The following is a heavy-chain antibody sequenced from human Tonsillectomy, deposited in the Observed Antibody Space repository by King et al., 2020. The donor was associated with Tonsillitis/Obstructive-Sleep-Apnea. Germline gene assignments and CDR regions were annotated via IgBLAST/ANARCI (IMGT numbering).Heavy chain of an antibody. CDR3: ARLTSCYTSGWYGY. V-gene: IGHV1-69*10. CDR1: GGTFSSNG. CDR2: IIPILGIA. D-gene: IGHD6-19*01. Sequence: QLVQSGAEVKKPGSSVKVSCKASGGTFSSNGITWVRQAPGKGLEWMGGIIPILGIANYAQKFKGRVTITADKSTNTAYMEVVSLRPEDTAVYYCARLTSCYTSGWYGYWGQGTLVTVSS. J-gene: IGHJ4*02.